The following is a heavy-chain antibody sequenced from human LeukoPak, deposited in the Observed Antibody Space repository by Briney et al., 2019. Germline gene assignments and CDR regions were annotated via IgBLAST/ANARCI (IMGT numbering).Heavy chain of an antibody. CDR1: GFTFRSYA. Sequence: PGGSLRLSCAASGFTFRSYAMSWVRQAPGKGLEWVSAISGSGGSTYYADSVKGRFTISRDNSKNTLYLQMNSLRAEDTAVYYCARQASSLVVVVAATKNFDYWGQGTLVTVSS. V-gene: IGHV3-23*01. D-gene: IGHD2-15*01. J-gene: IGHJ4*02. CDR3: ARQASSLVVVVAATKNFDY. CDR2: ISGSGGST.